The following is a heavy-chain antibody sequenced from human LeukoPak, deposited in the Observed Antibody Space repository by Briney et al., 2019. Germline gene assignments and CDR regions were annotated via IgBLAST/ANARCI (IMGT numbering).Heavy chain of an antibody. CDR1: GGSISSGSYY. CDR3: ARRPANYYGSGSYYRS. D-gene: IGHD3-10*01. J-gene: IGHJ4*02. CDR2: IYTSGST. V-gene: IGHV4-61*02. Sequence: SETLSLTCTVSGGSISSGSYYWSWIRQPAGKGLEWIGRIYTSGSTNYNPSLKSRVTISVDKSKNQFSLKLSSVTAADTAVYYCARRPANYYGSGSYYRSWGQGTLVTVSS.